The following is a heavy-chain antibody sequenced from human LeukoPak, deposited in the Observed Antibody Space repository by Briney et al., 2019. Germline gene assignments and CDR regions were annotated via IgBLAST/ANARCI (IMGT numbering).Heavy chain of an antibody. CDR1: GYTFTSYY. CDR3: ARSTPRDSDAFDI. J-gene: IGHJ3*02. Sequence: ASVKVSCKASGYTFTSYYMHWVRQAPGQGLEWMGIIYPSGGSTTYAQKFQGRVTMTRDTSTSTVYMELSSLRSEDTAVYYCARSTPRDSDAFDIWGQGTMVTVSS. CDR2: IYPSGGST. V-gene: IGHV1-46*01. D-gene: IGHD2-15*01.